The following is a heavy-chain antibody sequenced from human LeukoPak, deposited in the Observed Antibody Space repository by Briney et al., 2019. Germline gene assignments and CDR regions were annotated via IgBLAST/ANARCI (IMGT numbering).Heavy chain of an antibody. D-gene: IGHD5-18*01. J-gene: IGHJ4*02. V-gene: IGHV3-7*01. CDR3: ARGHDSYGSYFDY. Sequence: PGGSLRLSCAASGFTFSSYWMSWVRQAPGKGLEWVANIKQDGSEEYYVDSVKGRFTISRDNAKNSLHLQMNSLRAEDTAVYYCARGHDSYGSYFDYWGQGTLVTVSS. CDR1: GFTFSSYW. CDR2: IKQDGSEE.